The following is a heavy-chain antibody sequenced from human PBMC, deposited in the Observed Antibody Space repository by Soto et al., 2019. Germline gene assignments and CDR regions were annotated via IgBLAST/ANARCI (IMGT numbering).Heavy chain of an antibody. CDR3: ARVMAYEQQLVPFDY. D-gene: IGHD6-13*01. CDR2: VNPHTGGT. J-gene: IGHJ4*02. V-gene: IGHV1-2*02. Sequence: QVQLVQSGAEVKKPGASVKVSCKTSGYTFIGYYLNWVRQAPGQGLEWMGWVNPHTGGTHYAQKFDSTVTMTRDTSTYTAYMELSGLKFDDTATYFCARVMAYEQQLVPFDYWGQGTLVTVSS. CDR1: GYTFIGYY.